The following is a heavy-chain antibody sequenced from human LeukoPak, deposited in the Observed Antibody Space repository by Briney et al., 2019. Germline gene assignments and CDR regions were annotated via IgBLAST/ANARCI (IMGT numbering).Heavy chain of an antibody. D-gene: IGHD6-13*01. Sequence: SETLSLTCAVYGGSFSGYYWSWIRQPPGKGLERIGEINHSGSTNYNPSLKSRVTISVDTSKNQFSLQLNSVTPEDTAVYYCARGRAAGTLDFDYWGQGTLVTVSS. J-gene: IGHJ4*02. CDR3: ARGRAAGTLDFDY. CDR2: INHSGST. CDR1: GGSFSGYY. V-gene: IGHV4-34*01.